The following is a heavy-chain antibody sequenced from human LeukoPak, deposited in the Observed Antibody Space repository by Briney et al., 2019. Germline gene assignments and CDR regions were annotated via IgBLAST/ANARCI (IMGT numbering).Heavy chain of an antibody. Sequence: GGSLRLSCAASGFTVSSNYMSWVRQAPGKGLEWVSVIYSGGGTYYADSVKGRFTISRDNPKNTLYLQMNSLRVEGTAVYYCAREERTVTSYWYFDLWGRGTLVTVSS. D-gene: IGHD4-17*01. J-gene: IGHJ2*01. V-gene: IGHV3-53*01. CDR2: IYSGGGT. CDR3: AREERTVTSYWYFDL. CDR1: GFTVSSNY.